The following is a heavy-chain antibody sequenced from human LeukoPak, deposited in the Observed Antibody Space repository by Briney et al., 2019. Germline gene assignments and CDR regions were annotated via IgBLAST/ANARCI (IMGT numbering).Heavy chain of an antibody. J-gene: IGHJ4*02. CDR2: ISGSTTTI. CDR3: ARDWGRSTGWYY. Sequence: AGGSPRLSCAASGFTFSDYYMTWIRQAPGKGLEWISYISGSTTTIYYADSVKGRFTISRDNAKNSLYLQMNSLRAEDTAVYYCARDWGRSTGWYYWGQGTLVTVSS. D-gene: IGHD6-19*01. V-gene: IGHV3-11*04. CDR1: GFTFSDYY.